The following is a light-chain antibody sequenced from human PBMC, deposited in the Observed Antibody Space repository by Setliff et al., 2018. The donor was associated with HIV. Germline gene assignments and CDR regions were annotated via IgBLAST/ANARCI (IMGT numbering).Light chain of an antibody. Sequence: QSALTQPASVSGSPGQSITISCAGTGSAVGGYNYVSWYQQHPGKAPKLMISDVSNRPSGVSNRFSGSKSGNTASLTISGLQAEDEADYYCSSYTSRTPLYVFGTGTKVTVL. J-gene: IGLJ1*01. CDR2: DVS. CDR1: GSAVGGYNY. CDR3: SSYTSRTPLYV. V-gene: IGLV2-14*03.